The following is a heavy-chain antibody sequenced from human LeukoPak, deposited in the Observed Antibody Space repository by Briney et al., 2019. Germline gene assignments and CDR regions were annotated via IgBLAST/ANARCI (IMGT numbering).Heavy chain of an antibody. CDR2: IKSQTPGGTT. D-gene: IGHD2-8*02. Sequence: GGTLRLSCAASGFSFSNSWMSWVCQAPGKGLEWVGRIKSQTPGGTTHFAAPVKGRFTISRDDSKNTLYLQMNSLKIEDTAVYYCTTCTGGSCYSDYWGQGTLVTVSS. J-gene: IGHJ4*02. CDR1: GFSFSNSW. V-gene: IGHV3-15*01. CDR3: TTCTGGSCYSDY.